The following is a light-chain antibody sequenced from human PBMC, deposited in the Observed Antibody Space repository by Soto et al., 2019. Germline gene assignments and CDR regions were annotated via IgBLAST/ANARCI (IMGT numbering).Light chain of an antibody. J-gene: IGKJ4*01. Sequence: EVLMTQSPATLSVSPGQRVTLSCRASQSVNTNLAWYQHKPGQAPRLLIYGASTRATGIPARFSGTGSGTHFTLTISSLQSEDFAVYYCQQYNDWPPLTFGGGTKVDIK. V-gene: IGKV3-15*01. CDR2: GAS. CDR1: QSVNTN. CDR3: QQYNDWPPLT.